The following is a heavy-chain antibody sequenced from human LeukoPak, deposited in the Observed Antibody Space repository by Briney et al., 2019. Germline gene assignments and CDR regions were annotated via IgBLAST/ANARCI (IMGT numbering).Heavy chain of an antibody. CDR1: GGSISTYY. J-gene: IGHJ4*02. CDR2: IYYSGST. Sequence: SETLSLTCTVSGGSISTYYWSWIRQPPGKGLEWIGYIYYSGSTNYNPSLKSRVTISVDTSKNQFSLKLSSVTAADTAVYYCARLVPGSGSGSYGYYFDYWGQGTLVTVSS. D-gene: IGHD3-10*01. V-gene: IGHV4-59*08. CDR3: ARLVPGSGSGSYGYYFDY.